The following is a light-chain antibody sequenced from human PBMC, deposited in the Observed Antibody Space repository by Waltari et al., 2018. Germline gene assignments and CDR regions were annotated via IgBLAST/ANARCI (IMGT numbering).Light chain of an antibody. CDR2: DSS. V-gene: IGKV3-11*01. J-gene: IGKJ3*01. CDR3: QQRNNWPPFT. CDR1: QNIGND. Sequence: ETVLTQSPANLSLSPGERATLSCRASQNIGNDLAWYQQRPGQALRLLIYDSSTRATGIPARFSGSGSGTDFTLTISSLEPEDVATYFCQQRNNWPPFTFGPGTILDIK.